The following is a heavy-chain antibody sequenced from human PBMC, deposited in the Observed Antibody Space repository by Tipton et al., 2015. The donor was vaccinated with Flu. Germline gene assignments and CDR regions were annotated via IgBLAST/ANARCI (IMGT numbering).Heavy chain of an antibody. CDR1: GFPFSSYW. J-gene: IGHJ6*02. V-gene: IGHV3-74*01. CDR3: ARAGNNYYGMDV. Sequence: SLRLSCAASGFPFSSYWMHWVRQAPGKGLVWVSRINSEGSSTTYADSVKGRFTISRENAKNSLYLQLNSLRAGDTAVYYCARAGNNYYGMDVWGQGTTVTVPS. CDR2: INSEGSST. D-gene: IGHD1/OR15-1a*01.